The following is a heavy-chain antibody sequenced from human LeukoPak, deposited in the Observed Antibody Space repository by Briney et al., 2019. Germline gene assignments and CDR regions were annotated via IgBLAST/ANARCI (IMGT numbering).Heavy chain of an antibody. CDR2: INPNSGGT. V-gene: IGHV1-2*02. J-gene: IGHJ3*02. Sequence: GASVKVSCKASGGTFSSYAISWVRQAPGQGLEWMGWINPNSGGTNYAQKFQGRVTMTRDTSISTAYMELSRLRSDDTAVYYCARDRTLWFGELLSNTDAFDIWGQGTMVTVSS. CDR3: ARDRTLWFGELLSNTDAFDI. D-gene: IGHD3-10*01. CDR1: GGTFSSYA.